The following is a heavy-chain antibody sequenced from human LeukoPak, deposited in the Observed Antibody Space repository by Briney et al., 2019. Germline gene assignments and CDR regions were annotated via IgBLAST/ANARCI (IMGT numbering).Heavy chain of an antibody. CDR3: ARAHCSGGSCYFSPLDY. CDR1: GGTFSSYA. Sequence: ASVKVSCKASGGTFSSYAISWVRQAPGQGLEWMGRIIPILGIANYAQKFQGRVTITADKSTSTAYMELSSLRSEDTAVYYCARAHCSGGSCYFSPLDYWGQGTLVTVSS. J-gene: IGHJ4*02. D-gene: IGHD2-15*01. V-gene: IGHV1-69*04. CDR2: IIPILGIA.